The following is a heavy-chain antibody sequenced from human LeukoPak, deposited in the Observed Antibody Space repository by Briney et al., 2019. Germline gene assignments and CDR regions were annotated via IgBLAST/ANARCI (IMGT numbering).Heavy chain of an antibody. CDR3: ARDRAGLGLFDF. CDR2: IFQSGSP. Sequence: SETLSLTCAVSGGPISSGGYCWTWIRQPPGKGLEWIVYIFQSGSPSYNPSLRSRVTISVDTSRNHFSLELISVTAADTAMYYCARDRAGLGLFDFWGQGTMVTVSS. J-gene: IGHJ3*01. D-gene: IGHD1-26*01. V-gene: IGHV4-30-2*01. CDR1: GGPISSGGYC.